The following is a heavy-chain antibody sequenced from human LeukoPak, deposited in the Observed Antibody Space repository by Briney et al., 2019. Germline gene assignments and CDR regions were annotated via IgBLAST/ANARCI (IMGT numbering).Heavy chain of an antibody. D-gene: IGHD3-22*01. CDR3: ARAYYYDTSATPDY. CDR2: ISSDGSHK. V-gene: IGHV3-74*01. J-gene: IGHJ4*02. CDR1: GFTFSSYW. Sequence: HPGGSLRLSCAASGFTFSSYWMHWVRQAPGKGLVWVSRISSDGSHKDYADSVEARFTISRDNAKNTLYLQMNSLRAEDTAVYYCARAYYYDTSATPDYWGQGTLVTVSS.